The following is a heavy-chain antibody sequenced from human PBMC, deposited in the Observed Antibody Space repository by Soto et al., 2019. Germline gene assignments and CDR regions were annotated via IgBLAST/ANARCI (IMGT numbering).Heavy chain of an antibody. CDR3: ARAGTGYYYYYGMDV. V-gene: IGHV4-34*01. D-gene: IGHD6-13*01. Sequence: SDTLSLTCAVYGGSFSGYYWSWIRQPPGKGLEWIGEINHSGSTNYNPSLKSRVTISVDTSKNQFSLKLSSVTAADTAVYYCARAGTGYYYYYGMDVWGQGTTVTV. CDR1: GGSFSGYY. CDR2: INHSGST. J-gene: IGHJ6*02.